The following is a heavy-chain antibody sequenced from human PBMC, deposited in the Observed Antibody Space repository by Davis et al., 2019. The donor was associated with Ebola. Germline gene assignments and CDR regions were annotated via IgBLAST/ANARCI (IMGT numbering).Heavy chain of an antibody. Sequence: MPSETLSLTCTVSGGSISSGGYYWSWIRQHPGKGLEWIGHIYYSGGTYYNPSLKSRVTISVDTSKNQFSLKLSSVTAADTAVYYCARGAYYPIWSGYFSYYGMDVWGQGTTVTVSS. D-gene: IGHD3-3*02. CDR3: ARGAYYPIWSGYFSYYGMDV. J-gene: IGHJ6*02. CDR2: IYYSGGT. CDR1: GGSISSGGYY. V-gene: IGHV4-31*03.